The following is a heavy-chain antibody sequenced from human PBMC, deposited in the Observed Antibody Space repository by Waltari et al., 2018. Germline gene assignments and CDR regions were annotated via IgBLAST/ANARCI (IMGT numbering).Heavy chain of an antibody. V-gene: IGHV4-4*07. CDR3: AREGILRYFDWSPNFDY. CDR1: GGSISSYY. CDR2: IYTSGST. D-gene: IGHD3-9*01. J-gene: IGHJ4*02. Sequence: QVQLQESGPGLVKPSETLSLTCTVSGGSISSYYWRWIRQPAGQGLEWIGRIYTSGSTNYNPSLKSRVTMSVDTSKNQFSLKLSSVTAADTAVYYCAREGILRYFDWSPNFDYWGQGTLVTVSS.